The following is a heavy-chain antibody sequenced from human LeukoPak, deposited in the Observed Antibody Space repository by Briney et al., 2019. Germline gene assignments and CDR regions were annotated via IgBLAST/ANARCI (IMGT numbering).Heavy chain of an antibody. CDR3: ARAASGFGELWAPFFDY. D-gene: IGHD3-10*01. CDR2: IYHSGST. J-gene: IGHJ4*02. V-gene: IGHV4-30-2*01. Sequence: SETLSLTCAVSGGSISSGGYSWSWIRRPPGKGLEWIGYIYHSGSTYYNPSLKSRVTISVDRSKNQFSLKLSSVTAADTAVYYCARAASGFGELWAPFFDYWGQGTLVTVSS. CDR1: GGSISSGGYS.